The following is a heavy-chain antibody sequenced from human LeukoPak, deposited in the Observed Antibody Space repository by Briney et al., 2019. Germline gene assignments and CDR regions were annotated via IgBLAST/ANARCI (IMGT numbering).Heavy chain of an antibody. CDR2: IYYSGST. CDR1: GGSFSGYY. V-gene: IGHV4-34*01. CDR3: ARGRYVTTRGGAAAGFLDY. D-gene: IGHD6-13*01. Sequence: PSETLSLTCAVYGGSFSGYYWSWIRQPPGKGLEWIGSIYYSGSTYYNPSLKSRVTISVDTSQKQFSLRLSSVTAADTAVYYCARGRYVTTRGGAAAGFLDYWGQGTLVTVST. J-gene: IGHJ4*02.